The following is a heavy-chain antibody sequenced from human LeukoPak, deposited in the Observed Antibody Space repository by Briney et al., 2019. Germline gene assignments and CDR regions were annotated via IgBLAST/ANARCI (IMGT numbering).Heavy chain of an antibody. CDR3: ARDQDYDSSGPSWFDP. Sequence: GASVKVSRKASGGTFSSYAISWVRQAPGQGLEWMGRIIPIFGIANYAQKFQGRVTITADKSTSTAYMELSSLRSEDTAVYYCARDQDYDSSGPSWFDPWGQGTLVTVSS. D-gene: IGHD3-22*01. CDR2: IIPIFGIA. J-gene: IGHJ5*02. CDR1: GGTFSSYA. V-gene: IGHV1-69*04.